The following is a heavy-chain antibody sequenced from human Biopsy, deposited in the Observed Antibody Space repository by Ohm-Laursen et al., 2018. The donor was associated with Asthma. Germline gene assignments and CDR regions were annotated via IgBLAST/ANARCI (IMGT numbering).Heavy chain of an antibody. J-gene: IGHJ3*02. D-gene: IGHD3-9*01. CDR2: VNAGQGNT. CDR1: GYPFINYA. CDR3: ARTYYDFLTGQVNDAFAI. Sequence: VLCKASGYPFINYAIPWVGQGPGQRLEGVGWVNAGQGNTKYSQKVQGRVTITRDTSASTAYMDLSSLRSEDTAVYYCARTYYDFLTGQVNDAFAIWGQGTMVTVSS. V-gene: IGHV1-3*01.